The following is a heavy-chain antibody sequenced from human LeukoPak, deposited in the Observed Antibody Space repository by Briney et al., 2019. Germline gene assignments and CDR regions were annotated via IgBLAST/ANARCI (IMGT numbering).Heavy chain of an antibody. J-gene: IGHJ4*02. CDR3: ARALYYYDSSGIFDY. CDR2: ISWNSGSV. D-gene: IGHD3-22*01. V-gene: IGHV3-9*01. CDR1: GFTFDDYA. Sequence: PGRSLRLSCAASGFTFDDYAMHWVRQAPGKGLEWVSGISWNSGSVGYADSVKGRFTISRDNAKNTLYLQMNSLRAEDTAVYYCARALYYYDSSGIFDYWGQGTLVTVSS.